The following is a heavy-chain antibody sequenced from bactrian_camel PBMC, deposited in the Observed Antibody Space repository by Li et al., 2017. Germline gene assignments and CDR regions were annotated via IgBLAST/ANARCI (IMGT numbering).Heavy chain of an antibody. Sequence: QVQLVESGGGLVQPGGSLSLSCAASGFTFSSCFMCWVRQAPGKGLEWVSSIYIDGSNTYYADSVKGRFTISKDNAKNTLYLQMNSLKPEDTAVYYCAEEPGVGYGGSQHFGYWGQGTQVTVS. CDR2: IYIDGSNT. D-gene: IGHD6*01. CDR1: GFTFSSCF. J-gene: IGHJ6*01. CDR3: AEEPGVGYGGSQHFGY. V-gene: IGHV3-2*01.